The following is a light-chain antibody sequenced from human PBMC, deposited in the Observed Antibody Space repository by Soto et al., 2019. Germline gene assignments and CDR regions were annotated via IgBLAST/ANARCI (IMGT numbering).Light chain of an antibody. CDR2: GAS. J-gene: IGKJ2*01. CDR1: QSVSNNY. Sequence: EIVLTQSPGTLSLSPGERATLSCRASQSVSNNYLAWYQRKPGQAPRRLIYGASSRATGIPDRFSGSGSGTDFTLTISRLEPEDFAVYYCQHYGSSLFTFGQGTKLEIK. V-gene: IGKV3-20*01. CDR3: QHYGSSLFT.